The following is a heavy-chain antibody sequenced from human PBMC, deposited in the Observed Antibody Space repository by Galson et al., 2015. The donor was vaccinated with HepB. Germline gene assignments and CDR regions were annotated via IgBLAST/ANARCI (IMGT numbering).Heavy chain of an antibody. D-gene: IGHD2-2*02. CDR1: GYTFTSYP. CDR2: INPSGGST. CDR3: ARSVRPSIAVVPAAIGYMDA. Sequence: SVKVSCKASGYTFTSYPMHCVRQAPGHRLEWMGTINPSGGSTLYAQKFQGRVTMTRDTPTSRVYMELRSLRSEDTAVYYCARSVRPSIAVVPAAIGYMDAWGKGTTVIVSS. V-gene: IGHV1-46*01. J-gene: IGHJ6*03.